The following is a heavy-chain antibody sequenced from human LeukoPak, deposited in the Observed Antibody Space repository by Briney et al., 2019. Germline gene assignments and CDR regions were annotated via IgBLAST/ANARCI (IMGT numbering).Heavy chain of an antibody. J-gene: IGHJ4*02. CDR2: IKQDGSEK. D-gene: IGHD6-19*01. CDR3: ARDPRAGHFDY. V-gene: IGHV3-7*01. Sequence: PGGSLRLTCAASGFTFSSYWMSWVRQAPGKGLEWVANIKQDGSEKYYVDSVKGRFTISRDNAKNSLYLQMNSLRAEDTAVYYCARDPRAGHFDYWGQGTLVTVSS. CDR1: GFTFSSYW.